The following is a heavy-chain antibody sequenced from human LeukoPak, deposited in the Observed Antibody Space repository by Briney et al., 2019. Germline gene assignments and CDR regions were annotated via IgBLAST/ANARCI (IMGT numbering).Heavy chain of an antibody. Sequence: ASVKVSCKASGYTFSSYGISWVRQAPGQGLEWMGWISIYNGDTNYAQKLQGRVTMTTDTSTSTAYMELRSLRSDDTAVYYCARASWELPYYYYYMDVWGKGTTVTVSS. CDR3: ARASWELPYYYYYMDV. D-gene: IGHD1-26*01. V-gene: IGHV1-18*01. CDR1: GYTFSSYG. CDR2: ISIYNGDT. J-gene: IGHJ6*03.